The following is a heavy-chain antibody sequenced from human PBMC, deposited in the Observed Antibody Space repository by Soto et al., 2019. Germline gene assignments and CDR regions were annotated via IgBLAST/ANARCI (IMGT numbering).Heavy chain of an antibody. CDR3: AKDRGGDCPDNSCYFGADY. D-gene: IGHD2-2*01. J-gene: IGHJ4*02. V-gene: IGHV3-30*18. Sequence: PVGSLRLSCVGSGFTFSSYGMHWVRQAPGKGLECVAVISDTGSSHYYAASVEGRFTISRENSKNTLSLHMDRLSVEDTAVYYCAKDRGGDCPDNSCYFGADYWGQGTPVTVSS. CDR2: ISDTGSSH. CDR1: GFTFSSYG.